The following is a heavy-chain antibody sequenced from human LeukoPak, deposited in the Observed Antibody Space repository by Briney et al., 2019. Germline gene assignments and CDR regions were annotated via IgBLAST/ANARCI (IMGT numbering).Heavy chain of an antibody. J-gene: IGHJ4*02. CDR2: INHSGST. D-gene: IGHD6-13*01. V-gene: IGHV4-34*01. CDR3: ARGKRGYSSSWYDY. CDR1: GGPFIGYY. Sequence: KPSETLSLTFAVYGGPFIGYYWSWIRQPPGKGLEWIGEINHSGSTNYNPSLKSRVTISVDTSKNQFSVKLSSVTAADTAVYYCARGKRGYSSSWYDYWGEGTLVTVSS.